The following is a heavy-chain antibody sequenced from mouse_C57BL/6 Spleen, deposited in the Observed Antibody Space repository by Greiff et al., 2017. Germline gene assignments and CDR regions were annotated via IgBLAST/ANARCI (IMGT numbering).Heavy chain of an antibody. CDR2: IHPNSGST. CDR3: ARGAMVTPAWFAY. J-gene: IGHJ3*01. D-gene: IGHD2-2*01. V-gene: IGHV1-64*01. CDR1: GYTFTSYW. Sequence: QVQLQQPGAELVKPGASVKLSCKASGYTFTSYWMHWVKQRPGQGLEWIGMIHPNSGSTNYNEKFKSKATLTVDKSSSTAYMQLSSLTSEDSAVSYCARGAMVTPAWFAYWGQGTLVTVSA.